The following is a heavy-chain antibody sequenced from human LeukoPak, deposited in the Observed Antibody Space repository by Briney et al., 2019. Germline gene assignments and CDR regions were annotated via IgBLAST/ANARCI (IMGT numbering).Heavy chain of an antibody. Sequence: GGSLSLSCAASGFTFSSYAMHWVRQAPGKGLEWVAVISYDGSNKYYADSVKGRFTISRDNSKNTLYLQMNSLRAEDTAVYYCARVPPPGIAAAGTPPDYWGQGTLVTVSS. V-gene: IGHV3-30*04. J-gene: IGHJ4*02. D-gene: IGHD6-13*01. CDR3: ARVPPPGIAAAGTPPDY. CDR1: GFTFSSYA. CDR2: ISYDGSNK.